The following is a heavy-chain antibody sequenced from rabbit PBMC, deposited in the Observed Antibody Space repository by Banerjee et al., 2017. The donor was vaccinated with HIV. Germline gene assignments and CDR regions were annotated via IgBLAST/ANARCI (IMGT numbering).Heavy chain of an antibody. V-gene: IGHV1S40*01. D-gene: IGHD6-1*01. CDR3: ARGTYGYAGYAPNL. CDR2: IYGGGSDFT. Sequence: QSLEESGGDLVKPGASLTLTCTASGFSFSGDYDMCWVRQAPGKGLEWIACIYGGGSDFTYYASWAKGRFTISKTSSTTVTLQMTSLTAADTATYFCARGTYGYAGYAPNLWGPGTLVTVS. J-gene: IGHJ4*01. CDR1: GFSFSGDYD.